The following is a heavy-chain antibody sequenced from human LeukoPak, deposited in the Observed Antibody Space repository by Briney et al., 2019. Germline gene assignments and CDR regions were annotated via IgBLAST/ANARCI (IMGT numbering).Heavy chain of an antibody. D-gene: IGHD3-3*01. CDR3: AKEWTYDFWRGYYTNYFDY. J-gene: IGHJ4*02. CDR2: MNGDGSVK. Sequence: GGSLRLSCAASGFIFSKSWVSWVRQAPGKGLEWVANMNGDGSVKDYVDSVKGRFTISRDNARQSLYLQMSDLRAEDTAVYYCAKEWTYDFWRGYYTNYFDYWGQGTLVTVSS. V-gene: IGHV3-7*01. CDR1: GFIFSKSW.